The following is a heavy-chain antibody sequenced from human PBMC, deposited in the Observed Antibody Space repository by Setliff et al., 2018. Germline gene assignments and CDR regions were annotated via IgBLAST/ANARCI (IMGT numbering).Heavy chain of an antibody. D-gene: IGHD1-20*01. V-gene: IGHV4-34*01. CDR3: ARGRNIKLRLLDS. CDR1: GGTFSYYY. J-gene: IGHJ4*02. CDR2: INHSGST. Sequence: SETLSLTCAASGGTFSYYYWTWIRQPPGKGLEWIGEINHSGSTSYNPSLESRVTISIDTSKNQFSLNLRYVTAADTGLYYCARGRNIKLRLLDSWGQGKLVAVSS.